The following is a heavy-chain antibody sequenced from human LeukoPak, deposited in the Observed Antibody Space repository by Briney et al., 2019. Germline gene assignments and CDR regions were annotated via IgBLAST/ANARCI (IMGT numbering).Heavy chain of an antibody. CDR3: GREKWELLGRDAFEI. Sequence: GGSLRLSCAASGFTFSSYWRSWVRQAPGKGLEWVANIKQDGSEKYYVDSVKGRFTISRDNAKNSLYLQMNSLRAEDTAVYYCGREKWELLGRDAFEIWGQGTMVTVSS. J-gene: IGHJ3*02. D-gene: IGHD1-26*01. CDR1: GFTFSSYW. CDR2: IKQDGSEK. V-gene: IGHV3-7*01.